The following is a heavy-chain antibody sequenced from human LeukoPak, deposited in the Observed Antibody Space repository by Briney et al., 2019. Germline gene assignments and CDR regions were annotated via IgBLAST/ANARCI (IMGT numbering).Heavy chain of an antibody. D-gene: IGHD3-10*01. Sequence: ASVKVSCKASGGTFSSYAISWVRQAPGQGLEWMGRIIPILGIANYAQKFQGRVTITADKSTSTAYMELSSLRSEDTAVYYCARDGSLLWFGELLVSWGQGTLVTVSS. J-gene: IGHJ5*02. V-gene: IGHV1-69*04. CDR3: ARDGSLLWFGELLVS. CDR1: GGTFSSYA. CDR2: IIPILGIA.